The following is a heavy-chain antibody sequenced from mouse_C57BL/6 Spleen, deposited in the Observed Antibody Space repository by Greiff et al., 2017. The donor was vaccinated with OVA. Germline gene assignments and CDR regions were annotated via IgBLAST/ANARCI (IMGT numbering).Heavy chain of an antibody. D-gene: IGHD1-1*01. CDR3: ASGSSYWYFDV. Sequence: QVQLQQSGAELVRPGSSVKLSCKASGYTFTSYWMDWVKQRPGQGLEWIGNIYPSDSETHYNQKFKDKATLTVDKSSSTAYMQLSSLTSEDSAVYYCASGSSYWYFDVWGTGTTVTVSS. J-gene: IGHJ1*03. CDR2: IYPSDSET. V-gene: IGHV1-61*01. CDR1: GYTFTSYW.